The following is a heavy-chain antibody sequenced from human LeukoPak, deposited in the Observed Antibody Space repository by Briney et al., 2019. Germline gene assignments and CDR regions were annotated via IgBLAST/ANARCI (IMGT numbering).Heavy chain of an antibody. CDR1: GGSIGSYY. CDR2: IYSSGST. J-gene: IGHJ4*02. V-gene: IGHV4-59*08. Sequence: PSETLSLTCTVSGGSIGSYYWSWIRQPPGKGLEWIGYIYSSGSTTYNPSLKSRVTISVDTSKNQFSLKLSSVTAADTAVYYCARRAVAENYFDYWGQGTLVTDSS. D-gene: IGHD6-19*01. CDR3: ARRAVAENYFDY.